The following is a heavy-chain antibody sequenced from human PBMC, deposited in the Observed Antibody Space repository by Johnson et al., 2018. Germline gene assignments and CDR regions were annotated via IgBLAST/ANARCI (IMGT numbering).Heavy chain of an antibody. Sequence: QVQLVQSGAEVKKPGSSVKDSCKASGGTFSSYAISWVRQAPGQGLEWMGGIIPIFGTANYAQKFQGRVPITADESTSTAYKELRRRGSEDTAVYYGARVPTSASGPYSYYGRDVWGQGTTVTVSS. J-gene: IGHJ6*02. D-gene: IGHD6-13*01. CDR3: ARVPTSASGPYSYYGRDV. V-gene: IGHV1-69*01. CDR1: GGTFSSYA. CDR2: IIPIFGTA.